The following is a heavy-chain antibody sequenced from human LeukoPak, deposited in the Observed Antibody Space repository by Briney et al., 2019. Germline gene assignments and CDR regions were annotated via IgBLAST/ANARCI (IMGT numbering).Heavy chain of an antibody. Sequence: GGSLRLSCAASGFTFSSYWMSWVHQAPGKGLEWVANIKQDGSEKYYVDSVKGRFTISRDNAKNSLYLQMNSLRAEDTAVYYCARDSGYCSGGSCYGLFDYWGQGTLVTVSS. J-gene: IGHJ4*02. D-gene: IGHD2-15*01. V-gene: IGHV3-7*01. CDR3: ARDSGYCSGGSCYGLFDY. CDR1: GFTFSSYW. CDR2: IKQDGSEK.